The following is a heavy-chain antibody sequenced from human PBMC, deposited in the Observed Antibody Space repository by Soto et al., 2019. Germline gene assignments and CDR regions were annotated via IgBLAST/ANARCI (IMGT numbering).Heavy chain of an antibody. CDR1: GFTFSNYG. D-gene: IGHD3-22*01. J-gene: IGHJ4*02. CDR3: AKDDGTFFYDTSGYPLDY. CDR2: IAYDGTNT. V-gene: IGHV3-30*18. Sequence: GGSLRLSCAASGFTFSNYGMHWVRQAPGKGLEWVAIIAYDGTNTYYADSVKGRFTISRDNSKNTLYLQMNSLRDEDTAVYYCAKDDGTFFYDTSGYPLDYWGRGTLVTVSS.